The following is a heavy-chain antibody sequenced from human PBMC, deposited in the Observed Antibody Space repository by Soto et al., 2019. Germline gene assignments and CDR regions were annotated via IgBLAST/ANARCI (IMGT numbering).Heavy chain of an antibody. J-gene: IGHJ6*02. Sequence: PSETLSLTCTVSGGSISSGDYYWSGIRQPPGKGLEWIGYIYYSGSTYYNPSLKSRVTISVDTSKNQFSLKLSYVTAADTAVYYCARGLTYYDILPGYSLTLDVWGQGTTVTVSS. D-gene: IGHD3-9*01. CDR2: IYYSGST. V-gene: IGHV4-30-4*01. CDR1: GGSISSGDYY. CDR3: ARGLTYYDILPGYSLTLDV.